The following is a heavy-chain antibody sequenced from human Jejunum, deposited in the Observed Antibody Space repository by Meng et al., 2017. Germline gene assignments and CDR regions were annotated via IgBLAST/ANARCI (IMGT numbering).Heavy chain of an antibody. V-gene: IGHV4-39*07. Sequence: HPRTPGPDLFNPSGPLSLPWAVFGGSTSTAGYYWGWIRQSPGKGLEWIGSIFYSGTTYYNPSLKSRVTISIDTSKNQFSLKMNSVTAADTAVYYCARDTAGFGPWGQGTLVTVSS. D-gene: IGHD6-13*01. CDR1: GGSTSTAGYY. CDR3: ARDTAGFGP. J-gene: IGHJ5*02. CDR2: IFYSGTT.